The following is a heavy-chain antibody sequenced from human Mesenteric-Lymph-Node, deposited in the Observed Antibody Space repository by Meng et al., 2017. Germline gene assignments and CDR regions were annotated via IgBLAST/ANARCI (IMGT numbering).Heavy chain of an antibody. V-gene: IGHV3-30*04. D-gene: IGHD1-26*01. CDR2: ISYDGSNK. CDR3: ARDGLMFWVGATLDY. CDR1: GFTFSSYA. Sequence: GESLKISCAASGFTFSSYAMHWVRQAPGKGLEWVAVISYDGSNKYYADSVKGRFTISRDNSKNTLYLQMNSLRAEDTAVYYCARDGLMFWVGATLDYWGQGTLVTVSS. J-gene: IGHJ4*02.